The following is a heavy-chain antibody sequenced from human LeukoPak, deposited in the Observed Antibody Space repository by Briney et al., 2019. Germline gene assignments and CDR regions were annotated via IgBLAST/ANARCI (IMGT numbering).Heavy chain of an antibody. J-gene: IGHJ6*02. V-gene: IGHV1-2*02. D-gene: IGHD3-22*01. CDR1: GYTFTVYY. Sequence: ASVNVSCKASGYTFTVYYMHWVRQAPGQGIEWMGWINPNSGGTNYAQKFQGRVTMTRDTTISTAYMELRRLRSDDTAVYYCARGMRPYYYDSSGYSLGEVTYYYYGMDVWGQGTTVTVSS. CDR3: ARGMRPYYYDSSGYSLGEVTYYYYGMDV. CDR2: INPNSGGT.